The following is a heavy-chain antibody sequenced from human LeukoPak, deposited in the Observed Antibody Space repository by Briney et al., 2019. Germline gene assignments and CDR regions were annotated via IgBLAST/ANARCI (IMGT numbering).Heavy chain of an antibody. CDR3: TRVAEYGSGSYESDY. V-gene: IGHV3-49*03. Sequence: GGSLRLSCTASGFTFGDYAMSWFRQAPGKGLEWLGFIRSKAYGGTTEYAASVKGRFTISRDDSKSIAYLQMNSLKTEDTAVYYCTRVAEYGSGSYESDYWGQGTLVTVSS. J-gene: IGHJ4*02. D-gene: IGHD3-10*01. CDR2: IRSKAYGGTT. CDR1: GFTFGDYA.